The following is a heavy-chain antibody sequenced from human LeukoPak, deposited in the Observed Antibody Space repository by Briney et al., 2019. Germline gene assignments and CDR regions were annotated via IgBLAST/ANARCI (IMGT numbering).Heavy chain of an antibody. Sequence: SVKVSCNASGGTFSSYAISWVRQASGQWLEWMGRIIPILGIANYAQKFQGRVTITADKSTSTAYMELSSLRSEDTAVYYCASYRHEGCLDYWGQGTLVTVSS. CDR1: GGTFSSYA. D-gene: IGHD3-16*02. CDR3: ASYRHEGCLDY. V-gene: IGHV1-69*04. CDR2: IIPILGIA. J-gene: IGHJ4*02.